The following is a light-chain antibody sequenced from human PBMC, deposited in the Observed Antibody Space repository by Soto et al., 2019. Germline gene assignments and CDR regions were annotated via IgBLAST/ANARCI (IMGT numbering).Light chain of an antibody. Sequence: DIQMTQSPSTLSAFVGDRVTITCRASQSVSSWLAWYQQKPGKAPKLLIYKASSLQSGVPSRFSGHGSGTEFALTISSLLPEDFATYYCQQTYTAPRTFVQGTKVDI. CDR1: QSVSSW. V-gene: IGKV1-5*03. J-gene: IGKJ1*01. CDR3: QQTYTAPRT. CDR2: KAS.